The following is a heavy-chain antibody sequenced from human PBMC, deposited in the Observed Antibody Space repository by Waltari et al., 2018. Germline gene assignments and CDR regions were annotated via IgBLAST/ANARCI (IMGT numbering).Heavy chain of an antibody. D-gene: IGHD2-8*01. CDR3: ARVSTNNGPGDLDY. Sequence: VQLVQSETEVKKPGASVMVSCTTSGYTFKSYAFSWVRQAPGQGREWMGWVSGYNGDTFYAQNFQDRLTMTTETSTTTTYMELRNLRSDDTAIYYCARVSTNNGPGDLDYWGQGTLVTVSA. CDR1: GYTFKSYA. V-gene: IGHV1-18*01. CDR2: VSGYNGDT. J-gene: IGHJ4*02.